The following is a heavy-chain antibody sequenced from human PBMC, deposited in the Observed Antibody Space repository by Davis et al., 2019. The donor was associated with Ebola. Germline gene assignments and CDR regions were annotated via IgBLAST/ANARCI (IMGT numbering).Heavy chain of an antibody. V-gene: IGHV3-23*01. CDR2: ISGSGGST. D-gene: IGHD6-13*01. J-gene: IGHJ4*02. CDR1: GFTVRTTH. Sequence: GGSLRLSCDASGFTVRTTHMSWVRQAPGQGLEWVSAISGSGGSTYYADSVKGRFTISRDNSKNTLYLQMNSLRAEDTAVYYCARSGEQQLYFDYWGQGTLVTVSS. CDR3: ARSGEQQLYFDY.